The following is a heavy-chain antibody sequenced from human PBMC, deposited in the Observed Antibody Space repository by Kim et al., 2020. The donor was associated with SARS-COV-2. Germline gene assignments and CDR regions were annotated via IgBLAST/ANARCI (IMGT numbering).Heavy chain of an antibody. J-gene: IGHJ4*02. CDR3: ARQSGNWGALDY. V-gene: IGHV3-48*03. Sequence: EGSLRLSCAASGFTFSSSEMNWVRQAPGKGLEWVSYISSSSTLIYYADSVRGRFTISRDNAENSVYLQMKSLRPEDTAVYYCARQSGNWGALDYWCQGTL. CDR1: GFTFSSSE. CDR2: ISSSSTLI. D-gene: IGHD7-27*01.